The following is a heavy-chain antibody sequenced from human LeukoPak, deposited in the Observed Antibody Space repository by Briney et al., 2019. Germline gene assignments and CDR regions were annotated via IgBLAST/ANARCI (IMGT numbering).Heavy chain of an antibody. CDR3: AKENLVGTTTAYDY. J-gene: IGHJ4*02. CDR1: GFTFSSYA. Sequence: GGSLRLSRAASGFTFSSYAMTWVRQAPGKGLEWVAVISYDGSNKYYADSVKGRFTISRDNSKNTLYLKMNSLRAEDTAIYYCAKENLVGTTTAYDYWGQGTLVTVSS. V-gene: IGHV3-30-3*01. D-gene: IGHD1-26*01. CDR2: ISYDGSNK.